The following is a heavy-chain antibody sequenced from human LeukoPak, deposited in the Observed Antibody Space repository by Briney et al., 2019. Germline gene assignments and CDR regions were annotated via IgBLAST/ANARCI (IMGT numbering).Heavy chain of an antibody. J-gene: IGHJ3*02. CDR2: IIPIFGTA. D-gene: IGHD4-23*01. CDR3: ASDKGATHDYGGNSVLDAFDI. Sequence: VASVKVSCKASGGTFSSYAISWVRQAPGQGLEWMGGIIPIFGTANYAQKFQGRITITTDESTSTAYMELSSLRSEDTAVYYCASDKGATHDYGGNSVLDAFDIWGQGTMVTVSS. CDR1: GGTFSSYA. V-gene: IGHV1-69*05.